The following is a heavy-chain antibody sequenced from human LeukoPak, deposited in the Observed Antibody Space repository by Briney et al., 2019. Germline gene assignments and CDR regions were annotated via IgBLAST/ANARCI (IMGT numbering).Heavy chain of an antibody. CDR3: ARDRSGYCSGGSCYSAGFFDY. J-gene: IGHJ4*02. CDR2: VYYIGNT. V-gene: IGHV4-39*07. D-gene: IGHD2-15*01. CDR1: GDSIGTYW. Sequence: PSETLSLTCSVSGDSIGTYWWTWIRQPPGKGLEWIGSVYYIGNTYYNPSLKSRVTILVDTSKNQFSLRLSSVTAADTAVYYCARDRSGYCSGGSCYSAGFFDYWGQGTLVTASS.